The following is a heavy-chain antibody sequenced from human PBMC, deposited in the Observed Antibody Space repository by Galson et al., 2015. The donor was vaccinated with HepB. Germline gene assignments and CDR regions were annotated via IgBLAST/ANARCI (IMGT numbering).Heavy chain of an antibody. CDR2: IHPGDSDT. CDR1: GYSFTNYW. V-gene: IGHV5-51*01. Sequence: QSGAEVKKPGESLKISCKGSGYSFTNYWIGWVRQMPGKGLEWMGIIHPGDSDTRYSPSFQGQVTISADKSISTAYLQWSSLKASDTAMYYCARQRGGYGSNWSWFDPWGQGTLVTVSS. CDR3: ARQRGGYGSNWSWFDP. D-gene: IGHD6-13*01. J-gene: IGHJ5*02.